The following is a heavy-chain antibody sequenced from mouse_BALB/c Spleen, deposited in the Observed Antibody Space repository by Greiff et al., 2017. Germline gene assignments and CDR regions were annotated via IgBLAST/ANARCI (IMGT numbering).Heavy chain of an antibody. CDR2: IDPANGNT. CDR1: GFNIKDTY. CDR3: ARCGTTVGDFDY. J-gene: IGHJ2*01. V-gene: IGHV14-3*02. D-gene: IGHD1-1*01. Sequence: VQLQQSGAELVKPGASVKLSCTASGFNIKDTYMHWVKQRPEQGLEWIGRIDPANGNTKYDPKFQGKATITADTSSNTAYLQLSSLTSEDTAVYYCARCGTTVGDFDYWGQGTTRTVSS.